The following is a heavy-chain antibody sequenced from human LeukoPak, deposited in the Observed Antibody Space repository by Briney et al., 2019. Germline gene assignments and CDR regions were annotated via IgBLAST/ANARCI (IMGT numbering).Heavy chain of an antibody. CDR3: AAGYIGGAMVTNAFDI. CDR1: GFSFTNSA. D-gene: IGHD5-18*01. CDR2: IVVGSGNT. Sequence: SVNVSCKASGFSFTNSAVQWVRQARGQGLEWIGWIVVGSGNTIYVQKFQERVTITRDMSTSTAYMELSSLRSEDTAVYYCAAGYIGGAMVTNAFDIWGQGTRVTVSS. J-gene: IGHJ3*02. V-gene: IGHV1-58*01.